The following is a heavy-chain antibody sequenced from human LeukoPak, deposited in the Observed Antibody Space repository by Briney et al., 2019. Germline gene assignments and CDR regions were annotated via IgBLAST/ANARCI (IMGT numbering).Heavy chain of an antibody. J-gene: IGHJ4*02. Sequence: GGSLRLSCAASGFTFSNYGMHWFRQAPGKGLEWVAVISYDGPHKYYADSVKGRFAISRDNSKNTLYLQMNSLRAEDTAAYYCAKGYYFDILSGYSSLDSWGQGTLVTVSS. CDR2: ISYDGPHK. CDR3: AKGYYFDILSGYSSLDS. CDR1: GFTFSNYG. V-gene: IGHV3-30*18. D-gene: IGHD3-9*01.